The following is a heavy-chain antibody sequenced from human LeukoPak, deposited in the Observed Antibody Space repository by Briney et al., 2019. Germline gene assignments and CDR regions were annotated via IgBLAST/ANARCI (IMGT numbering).Heavy chain of an antibody. CDR3: TGQAYYYDTSGFNFDY. CDR2: ISGSGGST. D-gene: IGHD3-22*01. CDR1: GFTFDDYA. J-gene: IGHJ4*02. V-gene: IGHV3-23*01. Sequence: GRSLRLSCAASGFTFDDYAMHWVRQAPGKGLEWVSAISGSGGSTYYADSVKGRFTISRDNSKNTAYLQMNSLKTEDTAVYYCTGQAYYYDTSGFNFDYWGQGILVAISS.